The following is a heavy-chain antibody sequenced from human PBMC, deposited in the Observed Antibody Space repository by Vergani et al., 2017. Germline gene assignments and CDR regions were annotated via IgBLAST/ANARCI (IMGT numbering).Heavy chain of an antibody. V-gene: IGHV3-7*03. D-gene: IGHD6-19*01. CDR2: IKQDGSGK. CDR1: GFTFSSYW. CDR3: AKRYSSGWRQYYFDY. J-gene: IGHJ4*02. Sequence: EVQLVESGGGLVQPGGSLRLSCAASGFTFSSYWMSWVRQAPGKGLEWVANIKQDGSGKYYVDSVKGRFTISRDNAKNSLYLQMNSLRAEDTAVYYCAKRYSSGWRQYYFDYWGQGTLVTVSS.